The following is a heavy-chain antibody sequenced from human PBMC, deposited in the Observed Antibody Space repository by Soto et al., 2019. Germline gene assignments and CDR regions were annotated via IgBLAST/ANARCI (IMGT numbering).Heavy chain of an antibody. CDR1: GYAFTIDY. CDR2: INPSGGST. J-gene: IGHJ6*02. CDR3: ARSIRYYGMDV. V-gene: IGHV1-46*01. D-gene: IGHD3-16*01. Sequence: GASVKVSCKASGYAFTIDYIHWVRQAPGQGLEWMGIINPSGGSTSYAQKFQGRVTMTRDTSTSTVYMELSSPRSQDTAVYYCARSIRYYGMDVWGQRTTVTVSS.